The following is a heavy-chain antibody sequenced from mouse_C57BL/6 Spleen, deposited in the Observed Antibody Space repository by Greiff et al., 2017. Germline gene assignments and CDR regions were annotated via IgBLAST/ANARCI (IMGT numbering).Heavy chain of an antibody. CDR3: ARRGSSSGDYAMDY. D-gene: IGHD1-1*01. CDR2: IDPSDSYT. V-gene: IGHV1-50*01. J-gene: IGHJ4*01. CDR1: GYTFTSYW. Sequence: QVQLQQSGAELVKPGASVKLSCKASGYTFTSYWMQWVKQRPGQGLEWIGAIDPSDSYTNYNQKFKGKATLTVDTSSSTAYMQLSSLTSEDSAVYYCARRGSSSGDYAMDYWGQGTSVTVSS.